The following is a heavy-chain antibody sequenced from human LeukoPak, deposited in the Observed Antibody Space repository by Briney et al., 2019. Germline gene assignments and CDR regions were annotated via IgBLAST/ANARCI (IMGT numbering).Heavy chain of an antibody. CDR3: ASYSSSPADHYYYMDV. CDR1: GDSISSSSYY. D-gene: IGHD6-13*01. J-gene: IGHJ6*03. Sequence: SETLSLTCTVSGDSISSSSYYWGWIRQPPGKGLEWIGRIYTSGSTNYNPSLKSRVTISVDTSKNQFSLKLSSVTAADTAVYYRASYSSSPADHYYYMDVWGKGTTVTISS. CDR2: IYTSGST. V-gene: IGHV4-61*02.